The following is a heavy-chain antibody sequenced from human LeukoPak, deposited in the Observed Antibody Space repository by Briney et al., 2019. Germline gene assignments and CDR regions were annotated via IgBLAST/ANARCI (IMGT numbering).Heavy chain of an antibody. D-gene: IGHD1-26*01. Sequence: LRLSCAASGFTFSSYEMNWVRKAPGKGLEWVARIDWDNDKYYSTSLKTRLTISKDTSKNQVVPTMTNMDPVDTATYYCAHIITGLGATGYYFDYWGPGTLVTVSS. CDR2: IDWDNDK. CDR1: GFTFSSYEM. J-gene: IGHJ4*02. CDR3: AHIITGLGATGYYFDY. V-gene: IGHV2-70*10.